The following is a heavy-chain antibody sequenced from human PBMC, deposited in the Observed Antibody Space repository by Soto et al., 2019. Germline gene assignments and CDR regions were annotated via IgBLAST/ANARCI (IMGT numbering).Heavy chain of an antibody. CDR1: GGTFSSYA. CDR2: IIPICGTA. J-gene: IGHJ4*02. D-gene: IGHD3-3*01. V-gene: IGHV1-69*01. CDR3: ARAGDFWGGYYTQYDY. Sequence: QVQLVQSGAEVKKPGSSVKVSCKASGGTFSSYAISWVRQAPGPGLEWMGGIIPICGTANYAQKFQGRVTIPAAESTSTAYMELSSLRSEDTAVYYCARAGDFWGGYYTQYDYWGQGTLVTFSS.